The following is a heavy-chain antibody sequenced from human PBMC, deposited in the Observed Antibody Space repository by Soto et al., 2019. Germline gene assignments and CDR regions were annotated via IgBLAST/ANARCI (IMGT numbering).Heavy chain of an antibody. CDR1: GYTFTSYG. V-gene: IGHV1-18*04. CDR2: ISAYNGNT. J-gene: IGHJ5*02. CDR3: ARGGYCSSNSCYRAGSGTKAPFDP. Sequence: ASVKVSCKASGYTFTSYGISWVRQAPGQGLEWMGWISAYNGNTNYAQKLQGRVTMTTDTSTSTAYMELRRLGSEDTAVYYCARGGYCSSNSCYRAGSGTKAPFDPWGQGTLVTVSS. D-gene: IGHD2-2*02.